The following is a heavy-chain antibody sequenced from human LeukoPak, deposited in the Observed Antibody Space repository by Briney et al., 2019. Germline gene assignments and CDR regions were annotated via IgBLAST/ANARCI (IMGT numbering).Heavy chain of an antibody. CDR3: ARDVYCSSTSCHNYAFDI. V-gene: IGHV3-48*01. CDR2: ISSSSSTI. Sequence: GGSLRLSCAASGFTFSSYSMNWVRQAPGKGLEWVSYISSSSSTIYYAASVKGRFTISRDNAKSSLYLQMNSLRAEDTAVYYCARDVYCSSTSCHNYAFDIWGQGTMVTVSS. D-gene: IGHD2-2*01. J-gene: IGHJ3*02. CDR1: GFTFSSYS.